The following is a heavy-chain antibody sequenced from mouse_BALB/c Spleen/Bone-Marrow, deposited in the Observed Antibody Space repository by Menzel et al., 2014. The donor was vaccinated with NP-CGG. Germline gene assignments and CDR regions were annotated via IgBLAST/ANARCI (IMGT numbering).Heavy chain of an antibody. D-gene: IGHD1-1*02. CDR3: AFGSYDFDY. Sequence: LVESGAELVRPWSSVKISCKASGYAFSSYWMNWVKQRPGQGLEWIGQIYPGDGDTNYSGKFKGKATLTADESSSTAYMQLSSLTSEDSAVYFCAFGSYDFDYWGQGTTLTVSS. J-gene: IGHJ2*01. CDR2: IYPGDGDT. CDR1: GYAFSSYW. V-gene: IGHV1-80*01.